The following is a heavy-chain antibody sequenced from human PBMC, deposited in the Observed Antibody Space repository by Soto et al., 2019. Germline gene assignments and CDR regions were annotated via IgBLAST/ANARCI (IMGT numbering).Heavy chain of an antibody. CDR2: IYHSGKT. CDR1: CGSVMSYY. J-gene: IGHJ6*02. D-gene: IGHD5-18*01. CDR3: ARISSVDPYGYVNGGLDV. Sequence: SETLSLTCSVSCGSVMSYYWSWIRQSPEKGLEWIGYIYHSGKTNYNPSLKSRVTMSVDTSKNQLSLRLSSVTATDTAVYFCARISSVDPYGYVNGGLDVWGQGTTVTVSS. V-gene: IGHV4-59*02.